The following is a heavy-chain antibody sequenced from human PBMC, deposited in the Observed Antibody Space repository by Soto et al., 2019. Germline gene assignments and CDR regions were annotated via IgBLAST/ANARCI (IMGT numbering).Heavy chain of an antibody. D-gene: IGHD3-3*01. CDR1: GYTLTELS. CDR3: ARDHRFLEWLIGPAIDY. V-gene: IGHV1-24*01. Sequence: GASVKVSCKVSGYTLTELSMHWVRQAPGKGLEWMGGFDPEDGETIYAQKFQGRVTMTEDTSTDTAYMELSSLRSDDTAVYYCARDHRFLEWLIGPAIDYWGQGTLVTVSS. J-gene: IGHJ4*02. CDR2: FDPEDGET.